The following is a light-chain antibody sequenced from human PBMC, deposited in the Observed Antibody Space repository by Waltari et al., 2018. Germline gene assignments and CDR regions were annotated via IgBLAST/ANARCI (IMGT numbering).Light chain of an antibody. V-gene: IGKV3-11*01. CDR2: DTS. Sequence: EIVLTQSPATLSLSPGERATLSCRASQSVRSYLAWYQQKPGQAPRLRVYDTSNRASGIPARFSGSGSGTDFSLSISSLEPEDFAVYYCQQRHNWPLTFGGGTKVEIK. CDR1: QSVRSY. J-gene: IGKJ4*01. CDR3: QQRHNWPLT.